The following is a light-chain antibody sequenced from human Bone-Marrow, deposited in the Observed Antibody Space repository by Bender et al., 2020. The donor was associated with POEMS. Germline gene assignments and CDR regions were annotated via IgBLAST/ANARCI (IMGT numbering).Light chain of an antibody. Sequence: QSALTQPASVSGSPGQSIVISCAGSVNDVDGYGYVSWYQQHPGKVPKLIIYDVSNRPSGVSNRFSGSKSGDTASLTISGLQAEDEADYYCCSYACSSLYVFGTGTKVTVL. CDR3: CSYACSSLYV. J-gene: IGLJ1*01. CDR1: VNDVDGYGY. V-gene: IGLV2-14*03. CDR2: DVS.